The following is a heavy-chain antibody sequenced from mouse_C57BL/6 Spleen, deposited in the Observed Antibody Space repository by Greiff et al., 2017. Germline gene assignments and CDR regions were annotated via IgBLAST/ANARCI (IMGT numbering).Heavy chain of an antibody. CDR2: IDPSDSET. CDR3: ARIHYSNYLDD. Sequence: LQQPGAELVRPGSSVKLSCKASGYTFTSYWMHWVKQRPIQGLEWIGNIDPSDSETHYNQKFKDKDTLTVDKSSSTAYMQLSSLTSEDSAVYYCARIHYSNYLDDWGQGTTLTVSS. V-gene: IGHV1-52*01. D-gene: IGHD2-5*01. J-gene: IGHJ2*01. CDR1: GYTFTSYW.